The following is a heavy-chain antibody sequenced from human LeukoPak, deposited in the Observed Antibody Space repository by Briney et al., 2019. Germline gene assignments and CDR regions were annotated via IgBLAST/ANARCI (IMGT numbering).Heavy chain of an antibody. Sequence: PGGSLRLSCAASGFTLSSYWMHWVRQAPGEGLVWVSRINSDGSSTSYADSVKGRFTISRDNAKNTLYLQMNSLRAEDTAVYYCARGTPKRSYDILTGYYYDAFDIWGQGTMVTVSS. V-gene: IGHV3-74*01. CDR3: ARGTPKRSYDILTGYYYDAFDI. CDR1: GFTLSSYW. J-gene: IGHJ3*02. CDR2: INSDGSST. D-gene: IGHD3-9*01.